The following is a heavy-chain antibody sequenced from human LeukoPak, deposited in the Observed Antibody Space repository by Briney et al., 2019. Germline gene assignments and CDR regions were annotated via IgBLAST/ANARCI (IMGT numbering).Heavy chain of an antibody. CDR3: ARDRGMTTVTTIDY. V-gene: IGHV1-69*04. CDR1: RGTLSSYT. D-gene: IGHD4-17*01. J-gene: IGHJ4*02. Sequence: ASVKVSCKASRGTLSSYTISWVGQAAGQGREWMGRIIPILGIANYAQKFQGRVTITADKSTSTAYMELSSLRSEDTAVYYCARDRGMTTVTTIDYWGQGTLVTVSS. CDR2: IIPILGIA.